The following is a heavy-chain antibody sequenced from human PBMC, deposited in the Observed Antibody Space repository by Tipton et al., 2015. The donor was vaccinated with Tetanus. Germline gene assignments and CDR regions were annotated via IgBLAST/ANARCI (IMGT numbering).Heavy chain of an antibody. CDR1: GYSFTSHW. Sequence: QLVQSGADVKKPAESLKISCKASGYSFTSHWIGWVRQMPGKGLEWMGMIFPDDSDTRYGPSFQGHVTFSVDKSTSTVYLQWSSLKASDTAMYFCARMYSTSSPFDHWGQGTLVAVSS. D-gene: IGHD6-6*01. CDR3: ARMYSTSSPFDH. CDR2: IFPDDSDT. V-gene: IGHV5-51*01. J-gene: IGHJ4*02.